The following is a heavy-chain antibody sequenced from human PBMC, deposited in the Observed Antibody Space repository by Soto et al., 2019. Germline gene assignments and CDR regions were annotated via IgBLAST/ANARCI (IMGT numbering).Heavy chain of an antibody. Sequence: QVQLQESGPGLVKPSGTLSVTCAVSGGSISSNNWWSWVRQPPGKGLEWIGEIYHSGSTNYNPSLKSRVTISIDKSKNECALKLGSVTAADTAMYYCARAGDYPLTGAFDVWGQGTMVTVSS. CDR1: GGSISSNNW. D-gene: IGHD4-17*01. CDR2: IYHSGST. J-gene: IGHJ3*01. CDR3: ARAGDYPLTGAFDV. V-gene: IGHV4-4*02.